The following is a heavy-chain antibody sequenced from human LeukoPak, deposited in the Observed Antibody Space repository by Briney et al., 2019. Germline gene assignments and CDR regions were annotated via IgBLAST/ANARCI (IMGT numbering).Heavy chain of an antibody. CDR2: IYTSGST. CDR1: GFTFSSSA. V-gene: IGHV4-4*08. J-gene: IGHJ4*02. CDR3: ARGGGGHLVGAIPLES. Sequence: GSLRLSCAASGFTFSSSAMSWVRQAPGKGLEWIGRIYTSGSTNYNPSLKSRVTISVDTSKNQFSLKLSSVTAADTAVYYCARGGGGHLVGAIPLESWGQGTLVTVSS. D-gene: IGHD1-26*01.